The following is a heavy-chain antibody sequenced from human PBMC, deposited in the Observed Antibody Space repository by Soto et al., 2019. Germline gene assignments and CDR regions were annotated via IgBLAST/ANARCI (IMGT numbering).Heavy chain of an antibody. CDR1: GGSISIGTDY. CDR2: IHYSGST. CDR3: ARRHSHDFYEKNFFFP. J-gene: IGHJ4*02. D-gene: IGHD3-22*01. V-gene: IGHV4-39*01. Sequence: PSETLSLTCDVSGGSISIGTDYWGWIRQPPGKGLEWIGNIHYSGSTNYNPSLKSRLSISVDTSKNQFSLKLSSVTAADTAMYKGARRHSHDFYEKNFFFPWGRGPQFT.